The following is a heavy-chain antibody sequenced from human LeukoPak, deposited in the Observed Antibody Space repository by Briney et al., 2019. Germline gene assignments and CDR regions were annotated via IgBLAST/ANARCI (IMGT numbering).Heavy chain of an antibody. D-gene: IGHD2-21*02. J-gene: IGHJ4*02. V-gene: IGHV3-21*01. CDR3: AREGTGTAISPTYYFDY. CDR1: GFTVSSNY. Sequence: GGSLRLSCAASGFTVSSNYMSWVRQAPGKGLEWVSSISSSSSYIYYADSVKGRFTISRDNAKNSLYLQMNSLRAEDTAVYYCAREGTGTAISPTYYFDYWGQGTLVTVSS. CDR2: ISSSSSYI.